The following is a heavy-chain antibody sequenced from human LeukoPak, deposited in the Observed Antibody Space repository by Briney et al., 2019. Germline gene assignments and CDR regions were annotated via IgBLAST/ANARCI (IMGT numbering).Heavy chain of an antibody. CDR2: INPSGGST. J-gene: IGHJ4*02. D-gene: IGHD3-10*01. V-gene: IGHV1-46*01. CDR1: GYTFTSYY. Sequence: ASVKVSCKASGYTFTSYYMHWVRQAPGQGLEWMGIINPSGGSTSYAQKFQGRVTMTRDTSTSTVYMELSSLRSEDTAVYYCARDAGSSVGFGELLIRYYFDYWGQGTLVTVSS. CDR3: ARDAGSSVGFGELLIRYYFDY.